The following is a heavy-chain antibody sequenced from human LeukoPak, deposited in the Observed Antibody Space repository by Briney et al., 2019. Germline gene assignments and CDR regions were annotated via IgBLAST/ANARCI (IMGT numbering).Heavy chain of an antibody. V-gene: IGHV3-21*01. D-gene: IGHD3-22*01. J-gene: IGHJ1*01. Sequence: GGSLRLSCAASGFTFSSYSMNWVRQAPGKGLEWVSSISSSSSYIYYADSVKGRFTISRDNAKNSLYLQMNSLRAEDTAVYYCARDALNPTYYCDSSGYYLEYFQHWGQGTLVTVSS. CDR3: ARDALNPTYYCDSSGYYLEYFQH. CDR2: ISSSSSYI. CDR1: GFTFSSYS.